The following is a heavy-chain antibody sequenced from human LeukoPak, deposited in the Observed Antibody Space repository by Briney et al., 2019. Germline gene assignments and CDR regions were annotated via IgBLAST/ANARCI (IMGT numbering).Heavy chain of an antibody. V-gene: IGHV4-59*01. D-gene: IGHD4-23*01. CDR1: GGSISSYY. CDR3: ARTVVHYYYGMDV. J-gene: IGHJ6*02. Sequence: PSETLSLTCTDSGGSISSYYWSWIRQPPGKGLEWIGYIYYSGSTNYNPSLKSRVTISVDTSKNQFSLKLSSVTAADTAVYYCARTVVHYYYGMDVWGQGTTVTVSS. CDR2: IYYSGST.